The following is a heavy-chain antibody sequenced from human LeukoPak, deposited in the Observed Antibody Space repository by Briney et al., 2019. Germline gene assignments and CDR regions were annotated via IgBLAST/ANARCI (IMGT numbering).Heavy chain of an antibody. D-gene: IGHD3-9*01. V-gene: IGHV3-48*03. CDR1: GFTFSSYG. CDR2: ISTSGSTI. J-gene: IGHJ5*02. Sequence: GGSLRLSCTASGFTFSSYGMSWVRQAPGKGLGWVSYISTSGSTIYYADSVRGRFTVSRDNAKRSLYLQMTSLRAEDTAVYYCAGLTYDKRFDPWGQGTVVTVSS. CDR3: AGLTYDKRFDP.